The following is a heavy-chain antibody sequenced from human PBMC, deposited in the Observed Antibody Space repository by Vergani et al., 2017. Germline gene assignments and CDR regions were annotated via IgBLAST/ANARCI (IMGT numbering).Heavy chain of an antibody. J-gene: IGHJ4*02. D-gene: IGHD1-7*01. CDR2: ISGSGGST. Sequence: EVQLLESGGGLVQPGGSLRLSCAASGFTFSSYAMSWVRQAPGKGLEWVSAISGSGGSTYYADSGKGRFTISRDNSKNTLYLQMNSLRAEDTAVYYCAKDRGPYNWNYGYWGQGTLVTVSS. CDR3: AKDRGPYNWNYGY. CDR1: GFTFSSYA. V-gene: IGHV3-23*01.